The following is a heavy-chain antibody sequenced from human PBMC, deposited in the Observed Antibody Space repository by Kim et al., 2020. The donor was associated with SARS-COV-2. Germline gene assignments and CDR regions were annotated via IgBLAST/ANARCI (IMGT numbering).Heavy chain of an antibody. D-gene: IGHD3-3*01. CDR1: GFTFSSYG. J-gene: IGHJ5*02. CDR2: IWYDGSNK. Sequence: GGSLRLSCAASGFTFSSYGMHWVRQAPGKGLEWVAVIWYDGSNKYYADSVKGRFTISRDNSKNTLYLQMNSLRAEDTAVYYCARGNDYDFWSGYYVGHWFDPWGQGTLVTVSS. V-gene: IGHV3-33*01. CDR3: ARGNDYDFWSGYYVGHWFDP.